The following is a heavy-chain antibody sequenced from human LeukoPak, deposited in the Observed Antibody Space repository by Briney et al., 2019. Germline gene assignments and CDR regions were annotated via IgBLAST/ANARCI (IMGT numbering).Heavy chain of an antibody. V-gene: IGHV1-2*04. J-gene: IGHJ4*02. CDR3: AREGLGDGEIDY. Sequence: GASVKVSCKASGYTFTGYYMHWVRQAPGQGLEWMGWINPNSGGTNYAQKFQGWVTMTRDTSISTAYMELSSLRSEDTAVYYCAREGLGDGEIDYWGQGTLVTVSS. D-gene: IGHD5-12*01. CDR1: GYTFTGYY. CDR2: INPNSGGT.